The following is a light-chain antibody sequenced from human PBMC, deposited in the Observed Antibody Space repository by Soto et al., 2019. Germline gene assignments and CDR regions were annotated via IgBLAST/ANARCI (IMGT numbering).Light chain of an antibody. CDR1: RSNIGAGYD. CDR3: QSYDSSLSGYVV. V-gene: IGLV1-40*01. J-gene: IGLJ2*01. Sequence: QSVLTQPPSVSGAPGQRVTISCTGSRSNIGAGYDVHWYQQLPGTAPKLLIYGNSNRPSGVPDRFSGSKSGTSASLAITGLQAEDEADYFQSYDSSLSGYVVFGGGTKLTVL. CDR2: GNS.